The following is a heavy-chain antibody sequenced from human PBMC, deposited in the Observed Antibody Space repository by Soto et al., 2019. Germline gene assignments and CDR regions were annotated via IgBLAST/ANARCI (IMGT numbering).Heavy chain of an antibody. Sequence: ASVKVSCKASGYTFTSYDIYWVRQATGQGLEWMGWMNPNTGNSGYAQKFQGRVTMTSDTSISTAHMELSSLRSEDTAVYYCARRAETNGWNGFGADKYHFDFWGQGTLVTVSS. CDR3: ARRAETNGWNGFGADKYHFDF. V-gene: IGHV1-8*01. CDR2: MNPNTGNS. D-gene: IGHD1-1*01. J-gene: IGHJ4*02. CDR1: GYTFTSYD.